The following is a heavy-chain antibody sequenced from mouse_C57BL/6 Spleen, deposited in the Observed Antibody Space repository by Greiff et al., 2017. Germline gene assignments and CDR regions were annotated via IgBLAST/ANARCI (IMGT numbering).Heavy chain of an antibody. CDR3: TTGGNYYYYAMDY. D-gene: IGHD2-1*01. Sequence: EVKLQESGAELVRPGASVKLSCTASGFNIKDDYMHWVKQRPEQGLEWIGWIDPENGDTEYASKFQGKATITADTSSNTAYLQLSSLTSEDTAVYYCTTGGNYYYYAMDYWGQGTSVTVSS. J-gene: IGHJ4*01. CDR2: IDPENGDT. CDR1: GFNIKDDY. V-gene: IGHV14-4*01.